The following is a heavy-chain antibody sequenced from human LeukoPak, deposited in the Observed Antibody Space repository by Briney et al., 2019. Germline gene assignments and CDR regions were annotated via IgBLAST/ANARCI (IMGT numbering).Heavy chain of an antibody. CDR2: IYYSGST. CDR1: GGSISSGGYY. CDR3: ASGSKWELLFDY. Sequence: PSQTLSLTCTVSGGSISSGGYYWSWIRQHPGKGLEWIGYIYYSGSTYYNPSLKSRVTISVYTSKNQFSLKLSSVTAADTAVYYCASGSKWELLFDYWGQGTLVTVSS. J-gene: IGHJ4*02. D-gene: IGHD1-26*01. V-gene: IGHV4-31*03.